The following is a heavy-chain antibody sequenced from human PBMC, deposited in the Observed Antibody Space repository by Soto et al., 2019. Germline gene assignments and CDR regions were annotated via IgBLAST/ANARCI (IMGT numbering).Heavy chain of an antibody. V-gene: IGHV3-20*04. J-gene: IGHJ3*02. CDR1: GFTFDDYG. CDR3: ARDFSEWELFHDAFDI. CDR2: INWNGGST. Sequence: EVQLVESGGGVVRPGGSRRLSCEASGFTFDDYGMSWVRQAPGKGLEWASGINWNGGSTGYADSVKGRFTISRDNAKNSLYLQMNSLRAEDTALYYCARDFSEWELFHDAFDIWGQGTMVTVSS. D-gene: IGHD1-26*01.